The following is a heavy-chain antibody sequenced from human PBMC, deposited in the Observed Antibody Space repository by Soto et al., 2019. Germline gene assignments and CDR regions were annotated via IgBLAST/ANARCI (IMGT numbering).Heavy chain of an antibody. CDR3: ARNLAAAGTPFDY. D-gene: IGHD6-13*01. CDR2: IYSGGST. V-gene: IGHV3-53*01. CDR1: GFTVSSNY. J-gene: IGHJ4*02. Sequence: EVQLVESGGGLIQPGGSLRLSCAASGFTVSSNYMSWVRQAPGKGLEWVSVIYSGGSTYYADSVKGRFTISRDNSKNTRYLQMNSLRAEDTAVYYCARNLAAAGTPFDYWGQGTLVTVSS.